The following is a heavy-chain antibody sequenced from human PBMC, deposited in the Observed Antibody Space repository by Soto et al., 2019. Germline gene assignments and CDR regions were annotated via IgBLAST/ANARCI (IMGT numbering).Heavy chain of an antibody. V-gene: IGHV3-30-3*01. D-gene: IGHD6-13*01. CDR1: GFTFSSYA. J-gene: IGHJ4*02. CDR3: ARGSWYDVRNFYFDY. Sequence: QVQLVESGGGVVQPGRSLRLSCAASGFTFSSYAMHWVRQAPGKGLEWVAVISYDGSNKYYADSVKGRFTISRDNSKNTLYLQMNSLRAEDTAVYYCARGSWYDVRNFYFDYWGQGTLVTVSS. CDR2: ISYDGSNK.